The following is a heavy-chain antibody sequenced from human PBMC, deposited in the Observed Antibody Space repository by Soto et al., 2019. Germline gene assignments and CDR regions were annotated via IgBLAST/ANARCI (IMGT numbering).Heavy chain of an antibody. CDR2: IYHSGSS. V-gene: IGHV4-38-2*01. J-gene: IGHJ6*02. D-gene: IGHD4-17*01. CDR1: GYSISSGYY. CDR3: ARAFYGDYAACYYGMDV. Sequence: SETLSLTCAVSGYSISSGYYWGWIRQPPGKGLEWIGNIYHSGSSYYNPTLKSRVTISVDTSKNQFSLKLSSVTAADTAVYYCARAFYGDYAACYYGMDVWGQGTTVTVSS.